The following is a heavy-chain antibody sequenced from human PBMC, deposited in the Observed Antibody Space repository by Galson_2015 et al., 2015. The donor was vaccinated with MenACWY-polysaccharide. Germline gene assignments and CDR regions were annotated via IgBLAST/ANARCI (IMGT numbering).Heavy chain of an antibody. CDR3: ARAGREDTVVCGYGWGLDY. Sequence: ETLSLPCAVAGGSISRWSPYWGWIRRSPGQGLEWTGPVDYRGYTYYNASCESRITITIGTSRLQFSLKLGSVAAADTAVYYCARAGREDTVVCGYGWGLDYWGQGILVTVSS. D-gene: IGHD6-19*01. CDR1: GGSISRWSPY. CDR2: VDYRGYT. J-gene: IGHJ4*02. V-gene: IGHV4-39*07.